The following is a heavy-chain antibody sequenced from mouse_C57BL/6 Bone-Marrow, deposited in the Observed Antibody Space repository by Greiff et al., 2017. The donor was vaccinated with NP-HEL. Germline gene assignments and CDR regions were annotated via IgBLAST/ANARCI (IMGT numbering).Heavy chain of an antibody. CDR3: ASDLRLGGPFAY. Sequence: VKLVESGPGLVAPSQSLSITCTVSGFSLTSYGVDWVRQSPGKGLEWLGVIWGVGSTNYNSALKSRLSISKDNSKSQVFLKMNSLQTDDTAMYYGASDLRLGGPFAYWGQGTLVTVSA. CDR1: GFSLTSYG. D-gene: IGHD2-4*01. CDR2: IWGVGST. J-gene: IGHJ3*01. V-gene: IGHV2-6*01.